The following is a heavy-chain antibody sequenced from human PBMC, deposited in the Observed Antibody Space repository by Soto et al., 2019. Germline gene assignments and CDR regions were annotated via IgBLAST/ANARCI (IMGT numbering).Heavy chain of an antibody. CDR2: IYHSGST. Sequence: PSETLSLTCAVSGGSISSSNCWSWVRQPPGKGLEWIGEIYHSGSTNYNPSLKSRVTISVDKSKNQFSLKLSSVTAADTAVYYCERLGFDFWSGYSTYYFDYWGQGTLVT. CDR3: ERLGFDFWSGYSTYYFDY. J-gene: IGHJ4*02. CDR1: GGSISSSNC. D-gene: IGHD3-3*01. V-gene: IGHV4-4*02.